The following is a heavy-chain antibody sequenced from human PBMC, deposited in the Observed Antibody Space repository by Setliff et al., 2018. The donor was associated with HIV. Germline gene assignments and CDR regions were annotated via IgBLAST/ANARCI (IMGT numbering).Heavy chain of an antibody. CDR2: ISPDNANT. V-gene: IGHV1-2*02. J-gene: IGHJ4*02. D-gene: IGHD1-1*01. Sequence: ASVKVSCKASGYTFTDYFMHWVRQAPGQGLEWMGWISPDNANTRISQRFRGSVTMTRDTSINTAYMELSGLRSDDTAVYYCARQLSNSLECWGQGTPVTVSS. CDR1: GYTFTDYF. CDR3: ARQLSNSLEC.